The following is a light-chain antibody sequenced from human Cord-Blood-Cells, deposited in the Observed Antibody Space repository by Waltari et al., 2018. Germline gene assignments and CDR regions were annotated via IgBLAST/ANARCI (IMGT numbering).Light chain of an antibody. CDR1: QSISSY. Sequence: DIQMTQSPSSLSASVGDRVTITCRASQSISSYLNWYQQKPGKAPKLLIYAASSLQSGVPSRFSGSGSGTDFTLTISSLQPEDFATYYCQQSYSTPFTFGPRTQVN. CDR3: QQSYSTPFT. CDR2: AAS. J-gene: IGKJ3*01. V-gene: IGKV1-39*01.